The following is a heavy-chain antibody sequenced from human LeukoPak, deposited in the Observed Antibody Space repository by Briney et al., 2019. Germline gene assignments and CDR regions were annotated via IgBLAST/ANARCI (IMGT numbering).Heavy chain of an antibody. J-gene: IGHJ4*02. CDR2: LDPEDGEM. V-gene: IGHV1-24*01. CDR1: GYTLTELS. Sequence: ASVKVSCKVSGYTLTELSLLWVRQAPGKGLEWMGGLDPEDGEMIYSQKFQGRVTMTEDTSTDIAYMEMSSLRSEDTAVYYCATGRTKWDLLNYWGQGTLVTVSS. D-gene: IGHD1-26*01. CDR3: ATGRTKWDLLNY.